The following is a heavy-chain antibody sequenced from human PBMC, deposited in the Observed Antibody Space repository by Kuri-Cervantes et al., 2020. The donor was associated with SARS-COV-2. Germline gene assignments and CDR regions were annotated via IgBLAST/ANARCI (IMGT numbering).Heavy chain of an antibody. Sequence: SETLSLTCTVSGGSISSSSYYWGWIRQPPGKGLEWIGEINHSGSTNYNPSLKSRVTISVDTSKNQFSLKLSSVTAADTAVYYCASIVVVPAALGYYYYYGMDVWGQGTTVTVSS. J-gene: IGHJ6*02. D-gene: IGHD2-2*01. CDR1: GGSISSSSYY. V-gene: IGHV4-39*07. CDR2: INHSGST. CDR3: ASIVVVPAALGYYYYYGMDV.